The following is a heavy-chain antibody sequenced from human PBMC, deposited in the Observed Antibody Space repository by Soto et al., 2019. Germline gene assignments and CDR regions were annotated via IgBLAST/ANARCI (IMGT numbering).Heavy chain of an antibody. D-gene: IGHD6-19*01. CDR2: ISGSGSTT. CDR1: GFNFRRYA. J-gene: IGHJ4*02. V-gene: IGHV3-23*01. CDR3: AKGLAAMAVAGTGPFDF. Sequence: EVQLLESGGNLVQPGGSLRLSCAASGFNFRRYAMSWVRQSPVKGLEWFSDISGSGSTTYFADSVKGRFNSYRDNSKNTVYLQMTDLRAEDTGVYFCAKGLAAMAVAGTGPFDFWGQGNLVTVSS.